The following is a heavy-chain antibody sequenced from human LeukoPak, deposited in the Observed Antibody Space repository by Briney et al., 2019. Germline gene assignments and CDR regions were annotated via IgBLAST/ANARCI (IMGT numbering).Heavy chain of an antibody. CDR3: ARGRSGSYYPDAFDI. D-gene: IGHD1-26*01. Sequence: PSETLSLTCTVSGGSISSSSYYWAWIRQPPGKGLEWIGSIYYSGSTYYNPSLKSRVTISVDTPKNQFSLKLSSVTAADTAVYYCARGRSGSYYPDAFDIWGQGTMVTVSS. V-gene: IGHV4-39*07. CDR1: GGSISSSSYY. CDR2: IYYSGST. J-gene: IGHJ3*02.